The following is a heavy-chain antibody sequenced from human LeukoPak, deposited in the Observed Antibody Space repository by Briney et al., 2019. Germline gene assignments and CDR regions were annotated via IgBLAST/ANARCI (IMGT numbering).Heavy chain of an antibody. Sequence: ASVKVSCKASGYTFTSYDINWVRQATGQGLEWMGWMNPNSGNTGYAQKFQGRVTITRNTSISTAYMELSSLRSEDTAVYYCAREGLDKGYDFWREGAFNWFDPWGQGTLVTVSS. D-gene: IGHD3-3*01. CDR3: AREGLDKGYDFWREGAFNWFDP. CDR2: MNPNSGNT. CDR1: GYTFTSYD. V-gene: IGHV1-8*01. J-gene: IGHJ5*02.